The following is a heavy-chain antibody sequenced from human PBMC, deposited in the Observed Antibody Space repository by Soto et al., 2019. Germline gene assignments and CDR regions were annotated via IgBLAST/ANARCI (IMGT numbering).Heavy chain of an antibody. V-gene: IGHV3-33*01. Sequence: GGSLRLSCAASGFTFSSYAMHWVRPAPGKGLEWVAVIWYDGSNKYYADSVKGRFTISRDNAKNSLYLQMNRLRAEDTAVYYCARDYSNYETSLYGMDVWGQGTTVTVSS. CDR1: GFTFSSYA. J-gene: IGHJ6*02. CDR2: IWYDGSNK. CDR3: ARDYSNYETSLYGMDV. D-gene: IGHD4-4*01.